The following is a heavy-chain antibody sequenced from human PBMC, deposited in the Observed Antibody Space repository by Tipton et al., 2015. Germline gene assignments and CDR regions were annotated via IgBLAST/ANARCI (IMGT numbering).Heavy chain of an antibody. D-gene: IGHD2-2*01. CDR1: GASISSRDYY. V-gene: IGHV4-30-4*01. Sequence: TLSLTCTVSGASISSRDYYWTWIRQPPGKGLEWIGYIYYTGSTYYNPSLKSRVSMSIDMSNNQFSLNLNSVTAADTAVYYCAAIQRAYYYGVDVWGQGTTVTVS. CDR2: IYYTGST. J-gene: IGHJ6*02. CDR3: AAIQRAYYYGVDV.